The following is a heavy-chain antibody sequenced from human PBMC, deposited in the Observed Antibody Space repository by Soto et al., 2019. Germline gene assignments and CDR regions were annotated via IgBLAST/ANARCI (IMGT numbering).Heavy chain of an antibody. D-gene: IGHD1-26*01. CDR3: AGGSGSYYV. J-gene: IGHJ4*02. Sequence: QVQVVESGGGVVHPEKSLRLSCAASGFTFSNFGMHWVRQAPGKGLEWVAVISNDGTSENYAQSVKGRFTISRDNSKNTLYLQMNSLRAEDTDVYYCAGGSGSYYVWGQGTLVTVSS. V-gene: IGHV3-30*03. CDR2: ISNDGTSE. CDR1: GFTFSNFG.